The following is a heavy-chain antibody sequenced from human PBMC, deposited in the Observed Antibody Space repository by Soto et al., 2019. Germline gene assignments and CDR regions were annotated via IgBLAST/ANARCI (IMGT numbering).Heavy chain of an antibody. CDR2: ISWNSGSI. J-gene: IGHJ3*02. V-gene: IGHV3-9*01. Sequence: EVQLVESGGGLVQPGRSLRLSCAASGFTFDDYAMHWVRQAPGKGLEWVSGISWNSGSIGYADSVKGRFTISRDNAKNSLYLQMNSLRAEDTALYYCAKVVVWGGYDSGGAFDIWGQGTMVTVSS. CDR1: GFTFDDYA. D-gene: IGHD5-12*01. CDR3: AKVVVWGGYDSGGAFDI.